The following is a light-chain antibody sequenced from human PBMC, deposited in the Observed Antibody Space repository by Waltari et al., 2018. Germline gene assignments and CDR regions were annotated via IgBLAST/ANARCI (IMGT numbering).Light chain of an antibody. CDR3: AAWDDSLSGLYV. CDR2: RNN. V-gene: IGLV1-47*01. J-gene: IGLJ1*01. CDR1: SSNIGSNY. Sequence: QSVLTQPPSASGTPGQRVTISCSGSSSNIGSNYASWYPQLPGTAPKLLIHRNNQRPSGVPDRFSGSKSGTSASLAISGLRSEDEADYYCAAWDDSLSGLYVFGTGTKVTVL.